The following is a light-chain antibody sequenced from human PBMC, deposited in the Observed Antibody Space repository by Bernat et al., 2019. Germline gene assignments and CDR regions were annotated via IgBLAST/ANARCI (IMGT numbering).Light chain of an antibody. J-gene: IGLJ3*02. V-gene: IGLV2-11*01. CDR2: DVD. Sequence: QSALTQPRSVSGSPGQSVTISRTGSSNDVGNYNLVSWYQQHPGKAPKLIIYDVDKRPSGVPDRFSGSKSGNAASLTISGLQADDEADYYCCSYAGTYNWVFGGGTKVTVL. CDR1: SNDVGNYNL. CDR3: CSYAGTYNWV.